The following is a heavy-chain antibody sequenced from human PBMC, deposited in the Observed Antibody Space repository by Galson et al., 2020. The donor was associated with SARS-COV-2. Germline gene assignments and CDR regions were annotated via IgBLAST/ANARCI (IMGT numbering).Heavy chain of an antibody. CDR3: AREGRGTAQFGY. Sequence: GESLKISCAASGFTFSTYAISWVRQAPGKGLEWVSIIYSSGSTYYADSVKGLFTISRDYSKNTVHLQMNSLRTEDTAVYYCAREGRGTAQFGYWGQGTLVTVSS. D-gene: IGHD1-1*01. V-gene: IGHV3-23*03. CDR2: IYSSGST. CDR1: GFTFSTYA. J-gene: IGHJ4*02.